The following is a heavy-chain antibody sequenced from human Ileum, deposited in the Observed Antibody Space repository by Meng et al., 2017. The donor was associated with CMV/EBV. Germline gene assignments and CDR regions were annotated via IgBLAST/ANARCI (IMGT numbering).Heavy chain of an antibody. CDR2: IKQDGSEK. CDR3: ARTRTYFGVVIIYYYGMDV. D-gene: IGHD3-3*01. CDR1: GFTFSSYW. Sequence: GGSLRLSCAASGFTFSSYWMSWVRQAPGKGLEWVANIKQDGSEKYYVDSVKGRFTISRDNAKNSLYLQMHSLRAEDTAVYYCARTRTYFGVVIIYYYGMDVWGQGTTVTVSS. J-gene: IGHJ6*02. V-gene: IGHV3-7*01.